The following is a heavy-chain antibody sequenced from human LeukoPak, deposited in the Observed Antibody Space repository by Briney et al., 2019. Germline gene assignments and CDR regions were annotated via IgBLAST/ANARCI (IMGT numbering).Heavy chain of an antibody. CDR3: ARDPGPMATILYYFDY. V-gene: IGHV3-23*01. J-gene: IGHJ4*02. D-gene: IGHD5-24*01. Sequence: QSGGTLRLSCAASGFTFSSYGMSWVRQAPGKGLEWVSAISGSGGSTYYADSVKGRFTISRDNSKNTLYLQMNSLRAEDTAVYYCARDPGPMATILYYFDYWGQGTLVTVSS. CDR1: GFTFSSYG. CDR2: ISGSGGST.